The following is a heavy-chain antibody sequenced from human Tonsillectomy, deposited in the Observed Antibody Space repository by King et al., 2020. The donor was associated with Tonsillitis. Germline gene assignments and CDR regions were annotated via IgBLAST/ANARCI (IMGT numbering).Heavy chain of an antibody. CDR3: ARPPYSGNYGY. CDR1: GYRFSTSW. J-gene: IGHJ4*02. CDR2: IYPGDSDT. V-gene: IGHV5-51*03. Sequence: VQLVESGAEVKKPGESLKISCKDSGYRFSTSWIGWVRQMPGKGLEWMGIIYPGDSDTRYSPSFQGQVTISADKSISTAYLQWSSLKASDTAMYYCARPPYSGNYGYWGQGTLVTVSS. D-gene: IGHD1-26*01.